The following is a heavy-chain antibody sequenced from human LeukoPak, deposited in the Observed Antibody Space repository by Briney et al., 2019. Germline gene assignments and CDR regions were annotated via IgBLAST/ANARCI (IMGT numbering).Heavy chain of an antibody. D-gene: IGHD3-22*01. J-gene: IGHJ4*02. Sequence: HPGGSLRLSCAASGFGFSNFWMHWVRQAPGKGLVWVSRIKTDGTTTVYADSVKGRFTISRDNAKNTLYLQMNSLRGEDTAVYYCAKGDYYDSSGYSLFDYWGQGTLVTVSS. V-gene: IGHV3-74*01. CDR1: GFGFSNFW. CDR2: IKTDGTTT. CDR3: AKGDYYDSSGYSLFDY.